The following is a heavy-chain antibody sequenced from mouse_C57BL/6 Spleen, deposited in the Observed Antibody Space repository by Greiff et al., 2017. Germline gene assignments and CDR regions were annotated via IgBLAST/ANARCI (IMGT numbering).Heavy chain of an antibody. V-gene: IGHV1-12*01. D-gene: IGHD4-1*01. CDR3: AREGYTGTVCAY. CDR1: GYTFPSYN. J-gene: IGHJ3*01. CDR2: IYPGNGAT. Sequence: QVQLQQSGAELVRPGASVKMSCKASGYTFPSYNVHWVKQTPRQGLEWIGAIYPGNGATFYNQQFKGQATLTVDTSSITAYMPLSSLTTEDSAVYFCAREGYTGTVCAYWGQGPLAPVSA.